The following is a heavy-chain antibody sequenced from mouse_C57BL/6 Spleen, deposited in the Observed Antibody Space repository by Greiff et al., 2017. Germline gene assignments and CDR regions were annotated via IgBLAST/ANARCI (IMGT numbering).Heavy chain of an antibody. Sequence: VQLQQPGAELVRPGTSVKLSCKASGYTFTSYWMHWVKQRPGQGLEWIGVIDPSDSYTNYNQKFKGKATLTVDTSSSTAYMQLSSLTSEDSAVYYGARGTAQATGAMDYWGQGTSVTVSS. V-gene: IGHV1-59*01. D-gene: IGHD3-1*01. CDR1: GYTFTSYW. CDR3: ARGTAQATGAMDY. J-gene: IGHJ4*01. CDR2: IDPSDSYT.